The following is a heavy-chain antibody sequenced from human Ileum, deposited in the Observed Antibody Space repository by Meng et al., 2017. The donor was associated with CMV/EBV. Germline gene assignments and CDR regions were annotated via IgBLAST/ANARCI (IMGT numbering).Heavy chain of an antibody. CDR2: IKNKANSYIT. J-gene: IGHJ4*02. CDR1: GFTFSDHH. CDR3: GRDSMKGGGFDC. V-gene: IGHV3-72*01. Sequence: LKISCAASGFTFSDHHMDWVRQAPGKGLEWVGRIKNKANSYITEYAASVRGRFTISRDDSKNSLYLQMNSLKTEDTAVYYCGRDSMKGGGFDCWGQGILVTVSS. D-gene: IGHD3-10*01.